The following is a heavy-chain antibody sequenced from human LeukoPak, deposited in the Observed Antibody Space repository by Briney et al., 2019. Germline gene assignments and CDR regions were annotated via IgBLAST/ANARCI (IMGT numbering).Heavy chain of an antibody. Sequence: SETLSLTCAVYGGSFSSYYWSWTRQPPGKGLEWIGEINHSGSTNYNPSLKSRVTISVDTSKNQFSLKLSSVTAAETAVYYCARSGVGYGSWSPQIWIDYWGQGTLVTVSS. V-gene: IGHV4-34*01. CDR2: INHSGST. J-gene: IGHJ4*02. CDR3: ARSGVGYGSWSPQIWIDY. D-gene: IGHD3-10*01. CDR1: GGSFSSYY.